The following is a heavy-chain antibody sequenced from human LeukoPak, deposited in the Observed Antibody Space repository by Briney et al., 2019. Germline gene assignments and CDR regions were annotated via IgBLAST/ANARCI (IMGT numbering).Heavy chain of an antibody. CDR1: GGSISSYY. CDR3: ARGYYDSSGYSFDY. Sequence: PSETLSLTCTVSGGSISSYYWSWIRQPPGKGLEWIGYIYYGGSTNYNPSLKSRVTISVDTSKNQFSLKLSSVTAADTAVYYCARGYYDSSGYSFDYWGQGTLVTVSS. V-gene: IGHV4-59*01. D-gene: IGHD3-22*01. CDR2: IYYGGST. J-gene: IGHJ4*02.